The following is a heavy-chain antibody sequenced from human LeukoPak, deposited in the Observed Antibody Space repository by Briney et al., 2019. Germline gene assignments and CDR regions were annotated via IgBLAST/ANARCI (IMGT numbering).Heavy chain of an antibody. D-gene: IGHD3-9*01. J-gene: IGHJ4*02. Sequence: ASVKVSCKASGGTFSSYAISWVRQAPGQGLEWMGGIIPIFGTANYAKKFQGRVKINADESTSTAYMELRSLRSEDTAVYYCAREYYDILTGYYRYIGMFDYWGQGTLVTVSS. CDR1: GGTFSSYA. CDR3: AREYYDILTGYYRYIGMFDY. V-gene: IGHV1-69*01. CDR2: IIPIFGTA.